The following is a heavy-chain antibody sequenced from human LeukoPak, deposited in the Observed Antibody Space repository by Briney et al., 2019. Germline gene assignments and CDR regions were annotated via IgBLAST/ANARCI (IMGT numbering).Heavy chain of an antibody. J-gene: IGHJ3*02. CDR1: GFSFSAHW. CDR3: ARGLSGRSYDAFDI. CDR2: IKQDGSEK. D-gene: IGHD1-26*01. V-gene: IGHV3-7*01. Sequence: GGSLRLSCAASGFSFSAHWMTWVRQAPGKGLEWVASIKQDGSEKYYVDSVKGRFTISRDNAKNSLYLQMNSLRAEDTAVYYCARGLSGRSYDAFDIWGQGTMVTVSS.